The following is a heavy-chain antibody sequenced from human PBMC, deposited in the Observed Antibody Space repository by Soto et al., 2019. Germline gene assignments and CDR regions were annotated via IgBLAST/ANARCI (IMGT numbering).Heavy chain of an antibody. CDR1: GFTFSSYG. CDR3: AKSRTRAYYDFWSGP. CDR2: ISYDGSNK. J-gene: IGHJ5*02. Sequence: GGSLRLSCAASGFTFSSYGMHWVRQAPGKGLEWVAVISYDGSNKYYADSVKGRFTISRDNSKNTLYLQMNSLRAEDTAVYYCAKSRTRAYYDFWSGPWGQGTLVTVSS. V-gene: IGHV3-30*18. D-gene: IGHD3-3*01.